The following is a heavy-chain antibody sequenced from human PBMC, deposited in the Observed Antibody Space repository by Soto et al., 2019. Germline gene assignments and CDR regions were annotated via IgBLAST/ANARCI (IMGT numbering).Heavy chain of an antibody. D-gene: IGHD6-13*01. Sequence: PGGSLRLSCAASGFTFSSYGMHWVRQAPGKGLEWVAVIWYDGSNKYYADSVKGRFTISRDNSKNTLYLQMNSLRAEDTAVYYCAKSGSSSWTTSDYWGQGTLVTVSS. V-gene: IGHV3-30*02. CDR2: IWYDGSNK. CDR3: AKSGSSSWTTSDY. J-gene: IGHJ4*02. CDR1: GFTFSSYG.